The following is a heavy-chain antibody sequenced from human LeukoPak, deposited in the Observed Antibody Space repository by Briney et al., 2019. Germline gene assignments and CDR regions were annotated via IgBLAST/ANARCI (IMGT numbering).Heavy chain of an antibody. D-gene: IGHD2-2*01. V-gene: IGHV3-74*01. J-gene: IGHJ5*02. CDR3: ARDPIVVVPADTNWFDP. CDR2: INTDGSST. Sequence: GGSLRLSCAASGFTFSSYWMHWVRQAPGKGLVWVSRINTDGSSTSYADSVKGRFTSSRDNAKNTLYLQMNSLRAEDTAVYYCARDPIVVVPADTNWFDPWGQGTLVTVSS. CDR1: GFTFSSYW.